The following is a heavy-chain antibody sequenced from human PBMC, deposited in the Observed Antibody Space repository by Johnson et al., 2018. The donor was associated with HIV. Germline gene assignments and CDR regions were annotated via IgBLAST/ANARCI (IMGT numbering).Heavy chain of an antibody. CDR2: ISYDGSNK. J-gene: IGHJ3*02. CDR3: AKDPSLNYYDSSGPDAFDI. CDR1: GFTFSSYA. Sequence: VQVVESGGGVVQPGRSLRLSCAASGFTFSSYAMHWVRQAPVKGLEWVAVISYDGSNKYYADSVKGRFTISRDNSKNTLYLQMNRLRAEDTAVYYCAKDPSLNYYDSSGPDAFDIWGQGTMVTVSS. V-gene: IGHV3-30-3*01. D-gene: IGHD3-22*01.